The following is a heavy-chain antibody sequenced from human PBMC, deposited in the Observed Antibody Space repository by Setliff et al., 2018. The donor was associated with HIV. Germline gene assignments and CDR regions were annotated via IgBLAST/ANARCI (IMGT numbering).Heavy chain of an antibody. Sequence: ASVKVSCKASGYIFDNYGLTWVRQAPGQGLEWMGWISVYDGDPTYAQKFQGRVSMTTDTSTSTAYMELRSLTSDDTAVYYCARGWDYGVRKPEDWGQGTLVTVSS. CDR1: GYIFDNYG. J-gene: IGHJ4*02. D-gene: IGHD3-10*01. CDR3: ARGWDYGVRKPED. V-gene: IGHV1-18*01. CDR2: ISVYDGDP.